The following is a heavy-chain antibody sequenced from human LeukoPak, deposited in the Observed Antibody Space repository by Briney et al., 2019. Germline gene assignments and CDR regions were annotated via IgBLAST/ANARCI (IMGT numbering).Heavy chain of an antibody. CDR1: GFTFSSYS. CDR2: ISSSSSYI. CDR3: ASYGSGVIDY. D-gene: IGHD3-10*01. V-gene: IGHV3-21*01. J-gene: IGHJ4*02. Sequence: GGSLRLSCAASGFTFSSYSMNWVRQAPGKGLEWVSSISSSSSYIYYADSVKGRFTISRDNAKNSLYLQMNSLRAEDTAVYYCASYGSGVIDYWGQGTLVTVSS.